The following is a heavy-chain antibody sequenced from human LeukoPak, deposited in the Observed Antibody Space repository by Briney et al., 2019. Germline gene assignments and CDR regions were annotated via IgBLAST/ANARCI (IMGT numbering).Heavy chain of an antibody. CDR3: AKETYYYGSGSYYSWVAYFDY. D-gene: IGHD3-10*01. CDR1: GFTFSSYG. J-gene: IGHJ4*02. Sequence: PGGTLRLSCAASGFTFSSYGMSWVRQAPGKGLEWVSAISGSGGSTYYADSVKGRFTISRDNSKNTLYLQMNSLRAEDTAVYYCAKETYYYGSGSYYSWVAYFDYWGQGTLVTVSS. V-gene: IGHV3-23*01. CDR2: ISGSGGST.